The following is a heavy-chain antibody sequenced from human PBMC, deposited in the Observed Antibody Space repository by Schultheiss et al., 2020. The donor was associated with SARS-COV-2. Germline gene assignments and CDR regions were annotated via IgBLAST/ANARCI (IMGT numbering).Heavy chain of an antibody. CDR2: ISYDGSNK. CDR3: ARLIAAAGFDY. J-gene: IGHJ4*02. D-gene: IGHD6-13*01. CDR1: GFTFSGSA. Sequence: GGSLRLSCAASGFTFSGSAMHWVRQAPGKGLEWVAVISYDGSNKYYADSVKGRFTISRDNSKNTLYLQMNSLRADDTALYYCARLIAAAGFDYWGQGTLVTVSS. V-gene: IGHV3-30*04.